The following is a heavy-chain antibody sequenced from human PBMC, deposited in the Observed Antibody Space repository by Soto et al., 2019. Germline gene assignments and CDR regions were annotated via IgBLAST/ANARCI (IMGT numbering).Heavy chain of an antibody. J-gene: IGHJ4*02. CDR3: ARLPRDILKFSRLY. V-gene: IGHV4-59*01. D-gene: IGHD3-9*01. CDR1: GGSISSYY. Sequence: SETLSLTCTVSGGSISSYYWSWIRQPPGKGLEWIGYIYYSGSTNYNPSLKSRVTISVDTSKNQFSLKLSSVTAADTAMYYCARLPRDILKFSRLYWGQGTLVTVSS. CDR2: IYYSGST.